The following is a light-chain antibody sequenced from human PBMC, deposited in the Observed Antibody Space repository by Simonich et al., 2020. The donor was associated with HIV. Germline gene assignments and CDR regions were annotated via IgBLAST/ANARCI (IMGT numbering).Light chain of an antibody. V-gene: IGLV6-57*03. CDR1: SGSIASNY. CDR3: QSYDSSNHWV. CDR2: EDN. J-gene: IGLJ3*02. Sequence: NLMLTQPHSVSESPGKTVTISCTPSSGSIASNYVQWYQPPPGSAPTTVIYEDNHRPTGVPDRFSGSIDSSSNSASLTISGLKTEDEADYYCQSYDSSNHWVFGGGTKLTVL.